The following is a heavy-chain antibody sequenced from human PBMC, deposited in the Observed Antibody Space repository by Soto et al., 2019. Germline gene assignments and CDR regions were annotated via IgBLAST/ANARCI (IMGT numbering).Heavy chain of an antibody. CDR3: ARRQFRYCSSTSCDAGHYYYYGMDV. Sequence: GESLKISCKGSGYSFTSYWIGWVRQMPGKGLEWTGIIYPGDSDTRYSPSFQGQVTISADKSISTAYLQWSSLKASDTAMYYCARRQFRYCSSTSCDAGHYYYYGMDVWGQVTTVTVSS. V-gene: IGHV5-51*01. CDR2: IYPGDSDT. CDR1: GYSFTSYW. D-gene: IGHD2-2*01. J-gene: IGHJ6*02.